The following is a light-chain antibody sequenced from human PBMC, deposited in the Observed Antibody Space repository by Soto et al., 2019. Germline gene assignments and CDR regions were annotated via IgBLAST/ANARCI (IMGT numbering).Light chain of an antibody. CDR2: GAS. Sequence: EIVMTQSPATLSVSPGERATVSCRASQSVRSNLAWYQQKPGQAPRLLIYGASTRATGIPARFSGSGSGTEFTLTISSLQSEDFAVYYCQQYDSSPKTFGQGTKVDIK. J-gene: IGKJ1*01. CDR1: QSVRSN. CDR3: QQYDSSPKT. V-gene: IGKV3-15*01.